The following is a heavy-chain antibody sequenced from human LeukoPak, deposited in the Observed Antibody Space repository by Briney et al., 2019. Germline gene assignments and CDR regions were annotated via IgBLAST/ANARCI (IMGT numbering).Heavy chain of an antibody. Sequence: GGSLRLSCAASGFTFTTYAMSWVRLAPGKGLEWVSYISSSGSTIYYADSVKGRFTISRDNAKNSLYLQMNSLRAEDTAVYYCARWQMTNLDYWGQGTLVTVSS. D-gene: IGHD4-11*01. CDR2: ISSSGSTI. J-gene: IGHJ4*02. V-gene: IGHV3-11*01. CDR3: ARWQMTNLDY. CDR1: GFTFTTYA.